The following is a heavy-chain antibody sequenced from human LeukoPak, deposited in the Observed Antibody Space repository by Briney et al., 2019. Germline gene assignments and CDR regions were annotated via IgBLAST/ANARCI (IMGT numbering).Heavy chain of an antibody. V-gene: IGHV3-23*01. Sequence: GGSLRLSCAASGFTFSSYVMSWVRQAPGKGLEWVSAISGSGGSTYYADSVKGRFTISRDNSKNTLYLQMNSLRAEDTAVYYCAKSGGSYQADYYFDCWGQGTLVTVSS. D-gene: IGHD1-26*01. CDR2: ISGSGGST. CDR3: AKSGGSYQADYYFDC. CDR1: GFTFSSYV. J-gene: IGHJ4*02.